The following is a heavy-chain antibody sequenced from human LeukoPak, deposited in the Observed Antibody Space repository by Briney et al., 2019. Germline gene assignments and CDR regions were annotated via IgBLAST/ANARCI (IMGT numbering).Heavy chain of an antibody. D-gene: IGHD4-11*01. CDR2: ISSSGSTT. CDR1: GFTFSNAW. Sequence: GGSLRLSCAASGFTFSNAWMSWIRQAPGKGLEWVSYISSSGSTTHYADSVKGRFTISRDNAKNSLYLQMNSLRAEDTAVYYCARDSPDYSIGYYYYGMDVWGQGTTVTVSS. J-gene: IGHJ6*02. CDR3: ARDSPDYSIGYYYYGMDV. V-gene: IGHV3-11*01.